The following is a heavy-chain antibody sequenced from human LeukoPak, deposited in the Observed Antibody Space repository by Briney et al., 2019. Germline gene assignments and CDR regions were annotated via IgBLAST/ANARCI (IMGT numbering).Heavy chain of an antibody. V-gene: IGHV1-46*01. D-gene: IGHD3-22*01. J-gene: IGHJ4*02. CDR2: INPSGGST. CDR3: AKRDSSGLYYFDY. CDR1: GYTFTSYY. Sequence: ASVKVSCKASGYTFTSYYMHWVRQAPGQGLEWMGIINPSGGSTSYAQKFQGRVTMTRDTSTSTVCMELSSLRAEDTAVYYCAKRDSSGLYYFDYWGQGTLVTVSS.